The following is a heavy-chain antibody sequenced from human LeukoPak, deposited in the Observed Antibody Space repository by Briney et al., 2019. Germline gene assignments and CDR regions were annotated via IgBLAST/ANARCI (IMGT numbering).Heavy chain of an antibody. CDR3: ARGQIRLTD. Sequence: SETLSLTCTVYDGSFYWSWIRQPPGKGLEWIGEINHSGGAIYNPSLKSRVTISVDTSKNQFSLRLSSVTAADTAVCYCARGQIRLTDWGQGTLVTVSS. D-gene: IGHD3-9*01. CDR1: DGSFY. CDR2: INHSGGA. V-gene: IGHV4-34*01. J-gene: IGHJ4*02.